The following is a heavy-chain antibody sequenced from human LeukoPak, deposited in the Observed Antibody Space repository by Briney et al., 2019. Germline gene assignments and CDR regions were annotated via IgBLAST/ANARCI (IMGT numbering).Heavy chain of an antibody. J-gene: IGHJ4*02. Sequence: GGSLRLSCAVSGFTFSDYAMNWVRQAPGQGLEWVSAISGRSGSTYYADSVRGRFAISRDNSKNTLYLQMNSLRAEDTAVYYCANGPHYNILTGFYKVRSHLDYWGQGTLVTVSS. V-gene: IGHV3-23*01. CDR2: ISGRSGST. D-gene: IGHD3-9*01. CDR3: ANGPHYNILTGFYKVRSHLDY. CDR1: GFTFSDYA.